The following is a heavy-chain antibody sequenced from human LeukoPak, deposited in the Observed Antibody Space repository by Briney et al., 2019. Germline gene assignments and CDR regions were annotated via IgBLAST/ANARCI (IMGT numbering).Heavy chain of an antibody. CDR2: ISSSSSYI. CDR1: GFTFSSYS. V-gene: IGHV3-21*01. D-gene: IGHD6-19*01. CDR3: ARAGPRGSSGWSHWYFDL. Sequence: GGFLRLSCGASGFTFSSYSMKWVRQAPGKGLEWVSSISSSSSYIYYADSVKGRFTISRDNAKNSLYLQMNSLRAEDTAVYYCARAGPRGSSGWSHWYFDLWGRGTLVTVSS. J-gene: IGHJ2*01.